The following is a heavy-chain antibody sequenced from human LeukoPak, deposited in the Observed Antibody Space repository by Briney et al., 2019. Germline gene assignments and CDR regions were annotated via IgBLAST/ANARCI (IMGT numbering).Heavy chain of an antibody. CDR3: ARDRGSLWFGELFPYDAFDI. CDR2: IYHSGST. Sequence: SETLSLTCTVSGYSISSGYYWGWIRQPPGKGLEWIGSIYHSGSTYYNPSLKSRVTISVDTSKNQFSLKLSSVTAADTAVYYCARDRGSLWFGELFPYDAFDIWGQGTMVTVSS. D-gene: IGHD3-10*01. V-gene: IGHV4-38-2*02. CDR1: GYSISSGYY. J-gene: IGHJ3*02.